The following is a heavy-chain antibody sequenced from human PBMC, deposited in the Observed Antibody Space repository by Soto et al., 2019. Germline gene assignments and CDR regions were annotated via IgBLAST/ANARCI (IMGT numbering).Heavy chain of an antibody. V-gene: IGHV1-18*01. CDR1: GYTFSSYG. J-gene: IGHJ4*02. CDR2: ISGYSGHT. D-gene: IGHD6-19*01. CDR3: AREWDNKSEHSSGWYDDF. Sequence: GTSVKVSCKASGYTFSSYGISWVRQDTGQGLEWMGWISGYSGHTYYAQKFQGRVTMTTDTSTNTVYMELRSLRSDDTAVYYCAREWDNKSEHSSGWYDDFWGQGTLVTVSS.